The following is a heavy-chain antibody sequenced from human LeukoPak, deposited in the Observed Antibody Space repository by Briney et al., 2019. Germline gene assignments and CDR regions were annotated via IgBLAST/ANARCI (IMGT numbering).Heavy chain of an antibody. CDR2: IFYSGST. V-gene: IGHV4-39*07. CDR3: AKGVHSGGWGYSFDY. Sequence: PSETLSLTCTVSGGSISSSNYYWGWIRQPPGKGLEWIGSIFYSGSTYYNPSLKSRVTISVDTSKNQFSLKLSSVIAADTAIYYCAKGVHSGGWGYSFDYWGQGTLITVSS. J-gene: IGHJ4*02. CDR1: GGSISSSNYY. D-gene: IGHD2-15*01.